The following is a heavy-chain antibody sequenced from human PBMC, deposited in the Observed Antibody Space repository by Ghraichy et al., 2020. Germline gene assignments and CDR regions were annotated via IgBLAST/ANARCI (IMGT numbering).Heavy chain of an antibody. D-gene: IGHD6-19*01. Sequence: LRLSCTVSGGSISSGGYYWSWIRQHPGKGLEWIGYIYYSGSTYYNPSLKSRVTISVDTSKNQFSLKLSSVTAADTAVYYCARGLWLAPDAFDIWGQGTMVTVSS. V-gene: IGHV4-31*03. CDR3: ARGLWLAPDAFDI. CDR2: IYYSGST. J-gene: IGHJ3*02. CDR1: GGSISSGGYY.